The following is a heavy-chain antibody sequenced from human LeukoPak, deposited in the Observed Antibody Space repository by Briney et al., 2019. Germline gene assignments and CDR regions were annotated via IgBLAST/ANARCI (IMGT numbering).Heavy chain of an antibody. J-gene: IGHJ4*02. CDR3: TSEGITAAADN. V-gene: IGHV3-7*01. CDR2: IKQDGSEK. Sequence: GGSLRLSCAASGFTFSSFWMSWVRQAPGKGLEWVANIKQDGSEKYYVDSVKGRFTISRDNAKNSLYLQLNSLRAEDTAVYYCTSEGITAAADNWGQGTLVTVSS. D-gene: IGHD2-2*01. CDR1: GFTFSSFW.